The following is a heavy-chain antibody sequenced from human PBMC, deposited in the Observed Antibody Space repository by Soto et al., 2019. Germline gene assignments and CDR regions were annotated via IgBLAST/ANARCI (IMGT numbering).Heavy chain of an antibody. CDR2: ISGSGGST. Sequence: EVQLLESGGGLVQPGGSLRLSCAASGFTFSTNAMSWVRQARGKGLEWVATISGSGGSTYYADSVKGRFTISRDNSKNTLYLQMNSLRAEDTAVYYCAKGSSSTTPRGWFDPWGQGTLVTVSS. CDR3: AKGSSSTTPRGWFDP. D-gene: IGHD2-2*01. J-gene: IGHJ5*02. V-gene: IGHV3-23*01. CDR1: GFTFSTNA.